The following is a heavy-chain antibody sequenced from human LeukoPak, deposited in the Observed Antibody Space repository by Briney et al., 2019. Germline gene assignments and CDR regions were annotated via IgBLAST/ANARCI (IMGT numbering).Heavy chain of an antibody. CDR1: GFTFSSYS. V-gene: IGHV3-48*02. D-gene: IGHD3-9*01. J-gene: IGHJ4*02. CDR2: ISSSSSTI. CDR3: ACDILTGYQYYFDY. Sequence: GRSLRLSCAASGFTFSSYSMNWVRQAPGKGLEWVSYISSSSSTIYYADSVKGRFTISRDNAKNSLYLQMNSLRDEDTAVYYCACDILTGYQYYFDYWGQGTLVTVSS.